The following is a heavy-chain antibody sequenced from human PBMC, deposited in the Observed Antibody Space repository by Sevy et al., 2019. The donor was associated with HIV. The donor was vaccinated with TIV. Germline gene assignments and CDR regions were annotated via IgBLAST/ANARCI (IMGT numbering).Heavy chain of an antibody. V-gene: IGHV4-39*01. CDR2: IYYSGST. CDR3: ARPAVADPYYGIDV. CDR1: GGSISSSRYY. Sequence: SETLSITCTVSGGSISSSRYYWGWIRQPPGKGLEWIGSIYYSGSTYYNPSLKSRVTISVDTSKNQFSLKLSSVTAADTDVYYCARPAVADPYYGIDVWGQGTTVTVSS. J-gene: IGHJ6*02. D-gene: IGHD6-19*01.